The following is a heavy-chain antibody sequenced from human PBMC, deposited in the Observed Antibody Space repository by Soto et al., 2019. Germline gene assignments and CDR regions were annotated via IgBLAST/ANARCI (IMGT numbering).Heavy chain of an antibody. Sequence: HGESLKISCKGSGYSFTSYWIGWVRQMPGKGLEWMGIIYPGDSDTRYSPSFQGQVTISADKSISTAYLQWSSLKASDTAMYYCARTFRATEDYDFWSGSMGFDPWGQGTLVTVSS. J-gene: IGHJ5*02. CDR2: IYPGDSDT. CDR3: ARTFRATEDYDFWSGSMGFDP. CDR1: GYSFTSYW. V-gene: IGHV5-51*01. D-gene: IGHD3-3*01.